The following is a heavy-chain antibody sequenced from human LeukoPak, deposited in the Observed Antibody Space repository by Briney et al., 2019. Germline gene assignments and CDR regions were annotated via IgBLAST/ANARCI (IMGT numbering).Heavy chain of an antibody. CDR2: MNPNSGNT. J-gene: IGHJ6*03. Sequence: ASVKVSCKASGYTFTSYDINWVRQATGQGLEWMGWMNPNSGNTGYAQKFQGRVTITRNTSISTAYMELSSLRSEDTAVYYCARGLRPRWLALYYYYMDVWGKGTTVTVSS. CDR1: GYTFTSYD. CDR3: ARGLRPRWLALYYYYMDV. D-gene: IGHD4-23*01. V-gene: IGHV1-8*03.